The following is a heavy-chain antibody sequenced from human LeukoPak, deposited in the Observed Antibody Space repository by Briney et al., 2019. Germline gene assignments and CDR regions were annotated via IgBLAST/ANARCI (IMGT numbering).Heavy chain of an antibody. V-gene: IGHV3-48*03. Sequence: GGSLRLSCAASGFTFSSFEMNWVRQGPGKGLEWVSYISNNGYTIYYADSVKGRFTISRDNAKNSLYLQMNSLRAEDTAVYYCAREEGGESSGWALDYWGQGTLVTVSS. J-gene: IGHJ4*02. CDR1: GFTFSSFE. CDR2: ISNNGYTI. D-gene: IGHD6-19*01. CDR3: AREEGGESSGWALDY.